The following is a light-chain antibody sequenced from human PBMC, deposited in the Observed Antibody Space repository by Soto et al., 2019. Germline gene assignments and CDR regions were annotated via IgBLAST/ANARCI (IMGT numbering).Light chain of an antibody. J-gene: IGKJ1*01. V-gene: IGKV3-11*01. CDR3: QQRSNWPPTWT. Sequence: EIVLTQSPGTLSLSPGERGTLSCRASQNLGTLYLAWFQQKSGQAPRLLIYSASRRATGIPARFSGSGSGTDFTLTISSLEPEDFAVYYCQQRSNWPPTWTFGQGTKVDIK. CDR1: QNLGTLY. CDR2: SAS.